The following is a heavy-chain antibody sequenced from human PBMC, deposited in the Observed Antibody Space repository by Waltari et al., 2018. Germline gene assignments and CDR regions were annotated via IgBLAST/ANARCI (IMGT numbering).Heavy chain of an antibody. CDR3: ARQGGYGPSSYMDV. CDR2: MNPKSGNK. Sequence: QVQLVQSGAEVKKPGASVKVSCKASGYTFTSYDINWVRQATGPGLEWMGCMNPKSGNKGYAQKFKGRVTMTRNTAISTAYMELSIRRSEDTAVYYCARQGGYGPSSYMDVWGKGTTVTVSS. CDR1: GYTFTSYD. J-gene: IGHJ6*03. V-gene: IGHV1-8*01. D-gene: IGHD5-18*01.